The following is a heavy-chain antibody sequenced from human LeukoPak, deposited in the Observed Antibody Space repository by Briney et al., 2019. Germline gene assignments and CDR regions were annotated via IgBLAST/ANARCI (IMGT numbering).Heavy chain of an antibody. V-gene: IGHV3-23*01. Sequence: ETLSLTCAVYGGSFSGYYWSWVRQAPGKGLEWVSAISGSGGSTYYAESVKGRFTISRDNSKNTLYLQMNSLRAEDTAVYYCAKDSEDNMVRGANNWFDPWGQGTLVTVSS. CDR3: AKDSEDNMVRGANNWFDP. CDR2: ISGSGGST. J-gene: IGHJ5*02. CDR1: GGSFSGYY. D-gene: IGHD3-10*01.